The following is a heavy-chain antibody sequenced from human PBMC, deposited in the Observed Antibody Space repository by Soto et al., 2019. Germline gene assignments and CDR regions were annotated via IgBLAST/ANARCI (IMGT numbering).Heavy chain of an antibody. Sequence: PSETLSLTCAVYGGSFSGYYWSWIRQPPGKGLEWIGEINHSGSTNYNPSLKSRVTISVDTSKNQFSLKLSSVTAADTAVYYCARVVQPGWPSNYVYYYYYMDVWGKGTTVTVSS. CDR2: INHSGST. CDR3: ARVVQPGWPSNYVYYYYYMDV. D-gene: IGHD4-4*01. V-gene: IGHV4-34*01. CDR1: GGSFSGYY. J-gene: IGHJ6*03.